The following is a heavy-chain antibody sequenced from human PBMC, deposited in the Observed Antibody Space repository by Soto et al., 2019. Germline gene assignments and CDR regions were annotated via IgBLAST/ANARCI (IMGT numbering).Heavy chain of an antibody. CDR3: ASQRGLGGYLLYRYFDH. CDR2: VYASGST. CDR1: GDSISRYY. V-gene: IGHV4-59*12. D-gene: IGHD2-8*01. Sequence: SETLSLACSVSGDSISRYYWCWIQQPPRKGLEWIGYVYASGSTNYSPSLRSRVSISVDTSKMQFSLNGLTTEDKAMYYCASQRGLGGYLLYRYFDHWGQGTPVTVSS. J-gene: IGHJ4*02.